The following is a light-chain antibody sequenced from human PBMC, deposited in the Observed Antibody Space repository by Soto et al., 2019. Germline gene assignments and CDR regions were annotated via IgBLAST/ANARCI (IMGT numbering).Light chain of an antibody. V-gene: IGKV3-20*01. CDR3: QQFGSSVT. CDR1: QSVSSNY. J-gene: IGKJ5*01. Sequence: EIVLTQSPGTLSLSPGARATLSCRASQSVSSNYLAWYQQKPGRAPRLLIYGASSRDTGIPDRFSGSGSGTDFTLTISRLEPEDFAVYYCQQFGSSVTFGQGTRLEI. CDR2: GAS.